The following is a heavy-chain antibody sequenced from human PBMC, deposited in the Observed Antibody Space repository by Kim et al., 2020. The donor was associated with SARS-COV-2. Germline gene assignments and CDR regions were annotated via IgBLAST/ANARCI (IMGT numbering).Heavy chain of an antibody. J-gene: IGHJ3*02. D-gene: IGHD6-6*01. V-gene: IGHV4-59*01. CDR3: ARGRSSGAFDI. CDR1: GGSISSYY. CDR2: IYYSGST. Sequence: SETLSLTCTVSGGSISSYYWSWIRQPPGKGLEWIGYIYYSGSTNYNPSLKSRVTISVDTSKNQFSLKLSSVTAADTAVYYCARGRSSGAFDIWGQGTMVT.